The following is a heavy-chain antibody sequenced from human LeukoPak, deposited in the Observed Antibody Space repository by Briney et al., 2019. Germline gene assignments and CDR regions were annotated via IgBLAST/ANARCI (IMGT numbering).Heavy chain of an antibody. D-gene: IGHD3-3*01. Sequence: PGGSLRLSCAASGFTFSSYSMNWVRQAPGEGLEWGSSISSSSSYIYYADSVKSRFTISRDNAKNSLYLQMNSLRAEDTAVYYCARANFGVVISPQDVWGKGTTVTVSS. CDR1: GFTFSSYS. CDR3: ARANFGVVISPQDV. CDR2: ISSSSSYI. V-gene: IGHV3-21*01. J-gene: IGHJ6*04.